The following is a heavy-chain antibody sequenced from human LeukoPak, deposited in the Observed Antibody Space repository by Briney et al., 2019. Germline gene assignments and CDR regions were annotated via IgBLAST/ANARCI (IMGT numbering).Heavy chain of an antibody. Sequence: GGSLRLSCAASGFSFSTYWMTWVRQAPGKGLEWVAIIKRDGSEKYSVDSVKGRFTISRDNAKNSLYLEMNSLRAEDTAVYYCARDSSDNFWSGFSLWGQGTLVTVSS. CDR3: ARDSSDNFWSGFSL. J-gene: IGHJ4*02. CDR1: GFSFSTYW. V-gene: IGHV3-7*01. D-gene: IGHD3-3*01. CDR2: IKRDGSEK.